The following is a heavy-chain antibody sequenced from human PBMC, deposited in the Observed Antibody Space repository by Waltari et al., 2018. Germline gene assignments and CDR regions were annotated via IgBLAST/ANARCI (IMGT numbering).Heavy chain of an antibody. Sequence: EVQLLESGGGLVQPGGSLRLSCAASGFTFSSYAMSWVRQAPGKGLEWVSVIYSGGSTYYADSVKGRFTISRDNSKNTLYLQMNSLRAEDTAVYYCAKDGGSYCWFDPWGQGTLVTVSS. CDR1: GFTFSSYA. J-gene: IGHJ5*02. D-gene: IGHD1-26*01. CDR3: AKDGGSYCWFDP. CDR2: IYSGGST. V-gene: IGHV3-23*03.